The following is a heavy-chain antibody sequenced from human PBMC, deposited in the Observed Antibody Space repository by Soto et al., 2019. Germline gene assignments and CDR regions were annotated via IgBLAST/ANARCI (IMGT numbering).Heavy chain of an antibody. D-gene: IGHD6-6*01. CDR1: GYTFISYF. CDR3: VRNDSSSSRH. Sequence: ASVKVPCKASGYTFISYFINWVRQAPGQGLEWMGIINPSGGSTTYAQKFQGRVTMTRDTSTSTVYMEVSSLTSEDTAVYYCVRNDSSSSRHWGQGTPVTVSS. CDR2: INPSGGST. J-gene: IGHJ4*02. V-gene: IGHV1-46*01.